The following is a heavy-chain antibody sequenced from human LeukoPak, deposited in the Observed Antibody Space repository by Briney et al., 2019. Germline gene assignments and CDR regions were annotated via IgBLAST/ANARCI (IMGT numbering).Heavy chain of an antibody. J-gene: IGHJ3*02. CDR1: GGSISSSSYY. V-gene: IGHV4-39*01. D-gene: IGHD3-3*01. CDR3: ARLGPWSGYYTGAFDI. Sequence: SEALSLTCTVSGGSISSSSYYWGWIRQPPGKGLEWIGSIYYSGSTYYNPSLKSRVTISVDTSKNQLSLKLSSVTAADTAVYYCARLGPWSGYYTGAFDIWGQGTMVTVSS. CDR2: IYYSGST.